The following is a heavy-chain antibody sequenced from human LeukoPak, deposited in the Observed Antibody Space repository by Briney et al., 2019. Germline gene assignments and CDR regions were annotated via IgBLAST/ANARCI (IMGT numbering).Heavy chain of an antibody. J-gene: IGHJ2*01. CDR1: GGSISSSSYY. V-gene: IGHV4-39*07. Sequence: SETLSLTCTVSGGSISSSSYYWGWIRQPPGKGLEWIGSIYYSGSTNYNPSLKSRVTISVDTSKNQFSLKLSSVTAADTAVYYCAGSFDYYYDSSGYIDWYFDLWGRGTLVTVSS. CDR2: IYYSGST. D-gene: IGHD3-22*01. CDR3: AGSFDYYYDSSGYIDWYFDL.